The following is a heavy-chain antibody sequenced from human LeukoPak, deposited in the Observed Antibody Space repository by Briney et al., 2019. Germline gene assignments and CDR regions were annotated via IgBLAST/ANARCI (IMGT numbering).Heavy chain of an antibody. CDR3: ASGRDGYNWYYYGMDV. CDR1: GGTFSSYA. D-gene: IGHD5-24*01. Sequence: SVKVSCKASGGTFSSYAISWVRQAPGQGLEWMGGIIPIFGTANYAQKFQGRVTITADESTSTAYMELSSLRSEDTAVYYCASGRDGYNWYYYGMDVWGQGTTVTVSS. J-gene: IGHJ6*02. CDR2: IIPIFGTA. V-gene: IGHV1-69*13.